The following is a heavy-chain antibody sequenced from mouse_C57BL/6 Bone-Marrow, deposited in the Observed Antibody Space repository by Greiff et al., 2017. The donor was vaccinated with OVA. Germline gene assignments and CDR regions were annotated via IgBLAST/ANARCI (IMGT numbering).Heavy chain of an antibody. Sequence: QVQLQQPGAELVKPGASVKLSCKASGYTFTSYWMHWVKQRPGQGLEWIGMIHPNSGSTNYNEKFKSKATLTVDKSSSTAYMQLSSLTSEDSAVYYCASYYSNQGFAYWGQGTLVTVSA. CDR2: IHPNSGST. CDR3: ASYYSNQGFAY. CDR1: GYTFTSYW. D-gene: IGHD2-5*01. J-gene: IGHJ3*01. V-gene: IGHV1-64*01.